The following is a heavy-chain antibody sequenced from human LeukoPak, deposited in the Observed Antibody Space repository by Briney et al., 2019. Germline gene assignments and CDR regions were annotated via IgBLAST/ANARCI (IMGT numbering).Heavy chain of an antibody. V-gene: IGHV3-7*01. D-gene: IGHD6-13*01. CDR3: ARGYSSSWYPGGY. J-gene: IGHJ4*02. CDR2: IKQDGSEK. Sequence: QSGGSLRLSCAASGFTFSSYWMSWVRQAPGKGLEWVANIKQDGSEKYYVDSVKGRFTISRDSAKNSLYLQMNSLRAEDTAVYYCARGYSSSWYPGGYWGQGTLVTVSS. CDR1: GFTFSSYW.